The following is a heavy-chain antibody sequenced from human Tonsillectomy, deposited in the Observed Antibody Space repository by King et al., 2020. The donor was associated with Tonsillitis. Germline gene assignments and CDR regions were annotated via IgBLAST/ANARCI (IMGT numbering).Heavy chain of an antibody. Sequence: QVQLQESGPGLVKPSETLSLTCTVSGDSISSYYWSWIRQPPGKGLEWIGYIHYSGSTNYNPSLKSRVTISVHTSKNHFSLELSSLTAADTAVYYCARDHGWDGMDVWGQGTTVTVSS. CDR3: ARDHGWDGMDV. CDR1: GDSISSYY. D-gene: IGHD1-26*01. CDR2: IHYSGST. J-gene: IGHJ6*02. V-gene: IGHV4-59*01.